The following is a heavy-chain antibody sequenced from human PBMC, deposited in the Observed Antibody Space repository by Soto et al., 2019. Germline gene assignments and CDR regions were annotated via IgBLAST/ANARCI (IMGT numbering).Heavy chain of an antibody. CDR2: IYWDDEK. Sequence: QITLKESGPTLVKPTQTLTLTCTFSGFSLTTSGVGVGWIRQPPGKALEWLAVIYWDDEKRYSPSLKSRFTITKDTSKNQVVLTMTNMDPVDTATYYCAHTIFRYSFYYYYGIDVWGQGTTVTVSS. CDR3: AHTIFRYSFYYYYGIDV. D-gene: IGHD2-15*01. J-gene: IGHJ6*02. V-gene: IGHV2-5*02. CDR1: GFSLTTSGVG.